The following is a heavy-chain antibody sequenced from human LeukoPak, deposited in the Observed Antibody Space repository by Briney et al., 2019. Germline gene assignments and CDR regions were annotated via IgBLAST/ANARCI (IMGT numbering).Heavy chain of an antibody. Sequence: ASVKVSCKASGYTFTGYYMHWVRQAPGQGLEWMGWINPNSGGTNYAQKFQGRVTMTRDTSISTAYMELSRLRSDDTAVYYCARSSSVTLGAFDIWGQGTMVTVSS. CDR2: INPNSGGT. V-gene: IGHV1-2*02. J-gene: IGHJ3*02. CDR3: ARSSSVTLGAFDI. D-gene: IGHD2-21*02. CDR1: GYTFTGYY.